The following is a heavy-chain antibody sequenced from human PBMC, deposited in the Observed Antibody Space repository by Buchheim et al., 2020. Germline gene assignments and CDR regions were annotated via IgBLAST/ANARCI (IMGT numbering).Heavy chain of an antibody. D-gene: IGHD2-2*01. J-gene: IGHJ6*02. CDR2: ITSSGSTI. CDR1: GFTFSSYE. CDR3: ARDIVVPAANREVYYYYGMDV. Sequence: EVQLLESGGGLVQPGGSLRLSCAASGFTFSSYEMNWVRQAPGKGLEWVSYITSSGSTIYSADSVKGRFTISRDNAKNSLYLQMNSLRAEDTAVYYCARDIVVPAANREVYYYYGMDVWGQGTT. V-gene: IGHV3-48*03.